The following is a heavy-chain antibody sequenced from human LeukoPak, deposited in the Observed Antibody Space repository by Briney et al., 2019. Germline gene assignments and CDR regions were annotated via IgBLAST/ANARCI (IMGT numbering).Heavy chain of an antibody. J-gene: IGHJ3*02. Sequence: GGSLRLSCAASGFTFSSYWMSWVRQAPGKGLEWVSSISRSGSTKYYADSVKGRFTISRDNAKNSLFLQMNSLRAEDTAVYYCARWYYYDSSGHAFDIWGQGTMVTVSS. V-gene: IGHV3-48*04. D-gene: IGHD3-22*01. CDR1: GFTFSSYW. CDR2: ISRSGSTK. CDR3: ARWYYYDSSGHAFDI.